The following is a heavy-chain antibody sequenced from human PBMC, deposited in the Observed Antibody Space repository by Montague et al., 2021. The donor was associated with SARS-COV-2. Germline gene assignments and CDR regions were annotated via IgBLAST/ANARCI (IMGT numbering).Heavy chain of an antibody. J-gene: IGHJ3*02. CDR2: IYYSGST. D-gene: IGHD3-9*01. V-gene: IGHV4-59*01. CDR3: ARTGLGAYDILTGYTVNAFDM. CDR1: GGSITSYY. Sequence: SETLSLTCTGSGGSITSYYWTWIRQPPGKGLEWVGRIYYSGSTNYNPSLKSRVTISVDTSKNQFSLKLSSVTAADTAVYYCARTGLGAYDILTGYTVNAFDMWGQGTMVTVSS.